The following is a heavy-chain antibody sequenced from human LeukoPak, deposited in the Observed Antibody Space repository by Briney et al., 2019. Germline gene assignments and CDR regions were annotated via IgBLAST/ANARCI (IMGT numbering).Heavy chain of an antibody. J-gene: IGHJ3*02. D-gene: IGHD3-10*01. CDR1: GFTFDDYA. CDR2: ISWNSGSI. CDR3: TKGQHYGSGGWAFDI. V-gene: IGHV3-9*01. Sequence: SLKLSCGASGFTFDDYAMHWGRQAPGKGLEGVSGISWNSGSIDYADSVKGRFTISRDNAKNSLYLQMNSLRAEDTALYYCTKGQHYGSGGWAFDIWGQGTMVTVSS.